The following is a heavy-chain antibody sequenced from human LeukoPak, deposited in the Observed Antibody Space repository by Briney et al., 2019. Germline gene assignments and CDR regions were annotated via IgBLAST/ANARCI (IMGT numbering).Heavy chain of an antibody. V-gene: IGHV4-30-4*01. J-gene: IGHJ4*02. CDR2: IYYSGST. CDR3: ARFMVRGVRNPAYFDY. D-gene: IGHD3-10*01. Sequence: SQTLSLTCTVSGGSISSGDYYWSWIRQPPGKGMEWIGYIYYSGSTYYNPSLKSRVTISVDTSKNQFSLKLSSVTAADTAVYYCARFMVRGVRNPAYFDYWGQGTLVTVSS. CDR1: GGSISSGDYY.